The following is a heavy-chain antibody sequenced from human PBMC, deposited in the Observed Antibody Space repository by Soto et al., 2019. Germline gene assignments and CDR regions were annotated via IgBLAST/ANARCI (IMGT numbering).Heavy chain of an antibody. CDR2: INPSGGST. CDR3: ARDLAAANY. J-gene: IGHJ4*02. V-gene: IGHV1-46*01. Sequence: ASVKVSCQASRYTITSDYMHWVRQAPGQGLEWVAIINPSGGSTSYAQKFQGRVTVTRDTSTSTVFMELSSLQSEDTAVYYCARDLAAANYWGQGTLVTVSS. D-gene: IGHD6-25*01. CDR1: RYTITSDY.